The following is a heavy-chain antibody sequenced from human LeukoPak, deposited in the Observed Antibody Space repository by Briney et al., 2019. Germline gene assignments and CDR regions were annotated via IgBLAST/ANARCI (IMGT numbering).Heavy chain of an antibody. CDR2: IKQDGSEK. CDR3: TRVEETATTAAIIRKYSYYYYYMDV. V-gene: IGHV3-7*01. D-gene: IGHD4-11*01. Sequence: GGSLRLSCAASGFTVSSNYMSWVRQAPGKGLEWVANIKQDGSEKHYVDSVKGRFTISGDNAKNSLYLQMSSLRAEDTAVYYCTRVEETATTAAIIRKYSYYYYYMDVWGKGTTVTISS. CDR1: GFTVSSNY. J-gene: IGHJ6*03.